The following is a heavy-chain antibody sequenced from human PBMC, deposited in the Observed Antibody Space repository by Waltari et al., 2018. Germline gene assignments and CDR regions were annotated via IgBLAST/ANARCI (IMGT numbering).Heavy chain of an antibody. CDR1: GGSISSHY. Sequence: QVQLQESGPGLVKPSETLSLTCTVSGGSISSHYWSWIRQPPGKGLEWIGYIYYSGSPIYNPALKSRVTISVDTSKNQFSRKLSSVTAADTAVYYCARVFNFSGASYYYGSGSYSFDYWGQGTLVTVSS. CDR3: ARVFNFSGASYYYGSGSYSFDY. D-gene: IGHD3-10*01. CDR2: IYYSGSP. J-gene: IGHJ4*02. V-gene: IGHV4-59*11.